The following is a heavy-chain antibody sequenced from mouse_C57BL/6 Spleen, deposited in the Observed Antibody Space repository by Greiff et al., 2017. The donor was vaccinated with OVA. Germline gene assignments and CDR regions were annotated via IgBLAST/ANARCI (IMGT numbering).Heavy chain of an antibody. Sequence: QVQLQQSGPELVKPGASVKISCKASGYAFSSSWMNWVKQRPGKGLEWIGRIYPGDGDTNYNGKFKGKATLTADKSSSTAYMQLSSLTSEDSAVYFCASGGIYYSNYAYYAMDYWGQGTSVTVSS. CDR3: ASGGIYYSNYAYYAMDY. J-gene: IGHJ4*01. D-gene: IGHD2-5*01. CDR1: GYAFSSSW. V-gene: IGHV1-82*01. CDR2: IYPGDGDT.